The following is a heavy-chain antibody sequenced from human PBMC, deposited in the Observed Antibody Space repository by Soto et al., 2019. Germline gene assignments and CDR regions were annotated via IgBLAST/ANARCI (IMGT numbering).Heavy chain of an antibody. CDR2: INDNGDLR. CDR3: AKAFGDWYPFEK. CDR1: GFTFGSYA. D-gene: IGHD2-21*02. Sequence: GGSLRLSCVASGFTFGSYAMSWVRRAPGKGLEWVSTINDNGDLRYYADSVRGRFTISRDNSKNTLYLQLNNLRAEDTARYHCAKAFGDWYPFEKWGLGALVTVSS. J-gene: IGHJ4*02. V-gene: IGHV3-23*01.